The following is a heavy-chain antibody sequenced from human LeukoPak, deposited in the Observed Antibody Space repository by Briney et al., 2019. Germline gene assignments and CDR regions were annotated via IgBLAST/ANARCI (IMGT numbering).Heavy chain of an antibody. CDR3: ARAPYVCNGRDCSLGTLDY. CDR2: IKPDASAT. V-gene: IGHV3-7*04. CDR1: GFSFSNYW. D-gene: IGHD2-21*02. J-gene: IGHJ4*02. Sequence: GGSLRLSRATSGFSFSNYWMTWVRQAPGKGLEWVANIKPDASATFYVDSVEGRFTISRDNAKNSLYLQMNSLRVEDTAVYYCARAPYVCNGRDCSLGTLDYWGQGILVTVSS.